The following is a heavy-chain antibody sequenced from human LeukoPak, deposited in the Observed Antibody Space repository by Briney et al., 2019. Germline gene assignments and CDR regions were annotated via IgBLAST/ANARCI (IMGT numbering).Heavy chain of an antibody. J-gene: IGHJ4*02. CDR1: GYTFVRHG. V-gene: IGHV1-18*01. CDR2: ISAYDAKT. D-gene: IGHD1-14*01. CDR3: ARDSRSPGPVFSDY. Sequence: ASVMVSCRASGYTFVRHGVNWVRQAPGQGPEWMGWISAYDAKTHYAERLQGRVTMTRDISASTVYMELRSLTSDDTAVYYCARDSRSPGPVFSDYWGQGTLVTVSS.